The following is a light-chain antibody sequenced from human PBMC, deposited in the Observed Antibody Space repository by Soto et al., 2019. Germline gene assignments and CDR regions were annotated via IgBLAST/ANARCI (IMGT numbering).Light chain of an antibody. J-gene: IGKJ3*01. CDR2: AAS. Sequence: DIRLTQSPSFLSASVGDRVTITCLASQGISRYLAWYQQKAGKAPKLLIYAASTLQKGVPSTLSGSGSGTEFTLTITSLQPDDFATYYCQALNNYPLFTFGPGTEVDI. CDR1: QGISRY. V-gene: IGKV1-9*01. CDR3: QALNNYPLFT.